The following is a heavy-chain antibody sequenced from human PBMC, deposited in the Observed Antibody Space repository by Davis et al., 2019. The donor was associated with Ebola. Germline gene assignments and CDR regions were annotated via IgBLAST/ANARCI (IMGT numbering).Heavy chain of an antibody. V-gene: IGHV3-23*01. CDR1: GFTFSTYN. CDR3: AKDTSNVWFDV. J-gene: IGHJ3*01. CDR2: NIGSDT. Sequence: GGSLRLSCAASGFTFSTYNMDWVRQAPGKGLEWVANIGSDTHYADSVKGRFTISRDNSMNTLHLQMNSLRVEDTAIYYCAKDTSNVWFDVWGQGTMVTVSS. D-gene: IGHD6-19*01.